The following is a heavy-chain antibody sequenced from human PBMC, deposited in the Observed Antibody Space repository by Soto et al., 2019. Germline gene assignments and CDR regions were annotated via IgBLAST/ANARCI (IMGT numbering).Heavy chain of an antibody. J-gene: IGHJ4*02. CDR1: GFTFSSYG. Sequence: GGSLRLSCAASGFTFSSYGMHWVRQAPGKGLEWVAVISYDGSNKYYADSVKGRFTISRDNSKNTLYLQMNSLRAEDTAVYYCAKDFMITFGGVIVNPDYWGQGTLVTVSS. CDR3: AKDFMITFGGVIVNPDY. D-gene: IGHD3-16*02. V-gene: IGHV3-30*18. CDR2: ISYDGSNK.